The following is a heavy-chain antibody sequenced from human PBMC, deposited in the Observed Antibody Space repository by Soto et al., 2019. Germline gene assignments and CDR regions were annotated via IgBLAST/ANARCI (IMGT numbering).Heavy chain of an antibody. CDR3: AREWLDNYQIVLFDY. CDR1: GGFINSSYW. V-gene: IGHV4-4*02. CDR2: IYHSGSP. J-gene: IGHJ4*02. Sequence: KSSETLSLTCAVSGGFINSSYWWSWVRQPPGKGLEWIGEIYHSGSPNYNPSHMSRVTISVDKSKIQFYLRLPSVTAAATAVSYCAREWLDNYQIVLFDYWGQGSLVTVSS. D-gene: IGHD1-1*01.